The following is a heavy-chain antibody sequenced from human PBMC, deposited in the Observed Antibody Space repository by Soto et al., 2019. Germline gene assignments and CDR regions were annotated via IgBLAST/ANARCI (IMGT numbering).Heavy chain of an antibody. V-gene: IGHV1-8*01. D-gene: IGHD6-13*01. CDR2: MNTNSDDT. CDR1: GYTFTSYD. CDR3: AREWSAAGHFHGMDV. J-gene: IGHJ6*02. Sequence: QVQLVQSGAEVKKPGASVQVSCKTSGYTFTSYDINWVRQAPGQGLEWVGWMNTNSDDTRSAQKFRGRLTLTRDKSMRAVYMKLSNLRPDDTAVYYCAREWSAAGHFHGMDVWGQGTTVAVSS.